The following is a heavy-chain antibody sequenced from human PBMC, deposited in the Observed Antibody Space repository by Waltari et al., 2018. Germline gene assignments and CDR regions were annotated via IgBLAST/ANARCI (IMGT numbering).Heavy chain of an antibody. CDR3: ARETYYYGSGTNWFDP. D-gene: IGHD3-10*01. CDR2: IRYDGSNK. V-gene: IGHV3-30*02. Sequence: QVQLVESGGGVVQPGGSLRLSCAASGFTFSSYGMHWVRQAPGKGLEWVAFIRYDGSNKYYADSVKGRFTISRDNSKNTLYLQMNSLRAEDTAVYYCARETYYYGSGTNWFDPWGQGTLVTVSS. CDR1: GFTFSSYG. J-gene: IGHJ5*02.